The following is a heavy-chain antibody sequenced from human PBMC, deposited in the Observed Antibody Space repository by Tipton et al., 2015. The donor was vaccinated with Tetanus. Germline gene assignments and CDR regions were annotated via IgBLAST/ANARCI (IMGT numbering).Heavy chain of an antibody. CDR2: ISYDGSNK. CDR3: ARVTTVINFDY. J-gene: IGHJ4*02. Sequence: LSLTCAASGFTFSSYAMHWVRQAPGKGLEWVAVISYDGSNKYYADSVKGRFTISRDNSKNTLYLQMNSLRAEDTAVYYCARVTTVINFDYWGQGTLVTVSS. CDR1: GFTFSSYA. D-gene: IGHD4-23*01. V-gene: IGHV3-30-3*01.